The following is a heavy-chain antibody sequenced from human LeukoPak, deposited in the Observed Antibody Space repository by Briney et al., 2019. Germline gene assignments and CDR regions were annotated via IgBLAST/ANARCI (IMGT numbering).Heavy chain of an antibody. D-gene: IGHD1-26*01. Sequence: ASVKVSCKASGYTFTGYYMHWVRQAPGQGLEWMGRINPNSGGTNHSQKFQGRVTTTRDTSISTAYMELSRLRSDDTAVYYCARDLYSGSYFYYFDYWGQGTLVTVSS. CDR2: INPNSGGT. CDR3: ARDLYSGSYFYYFDY. J-gene: IGHJ4*02. V-gene: IGHV1-2*06. CDR1: GYTFTGYY.